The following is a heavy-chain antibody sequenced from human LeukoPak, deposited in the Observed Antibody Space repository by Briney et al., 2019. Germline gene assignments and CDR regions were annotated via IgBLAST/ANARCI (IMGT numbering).Heavy chain of an antibody. CDR2: SNPDTGGT. D-gene: IGHD1-20*01. CDR1: GYTFTAYF. Sequence: ASVKVSCKAYGYTFTAYFIHWVRQAPGQGLEWMGWSNPDTGGTNYAQKFQGRVTMTRDTSISTVYMELSSLRSDDTAVYYCARDEGANNWNAFDIWGQGTMVTVSS. J-gene: IGHJ3*02. V-gene: IGHV1-2*02. CDR3: ARDEGANNWNAFDI.